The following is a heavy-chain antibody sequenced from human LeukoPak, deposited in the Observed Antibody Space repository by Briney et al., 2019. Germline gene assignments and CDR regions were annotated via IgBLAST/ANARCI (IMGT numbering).Heavy chain of an antibody. D-gene: IGHD1-7*01. CDR2: IIPIFGTA. V-gene: IGHV1-69*05. J-gene: IGHJ4*02. Sequence: ASVKVSCKASGGTFSSYAISWVRQAPGQGLEWMGRIIPIFGTANYAQKFQGRVTITTDESTSTAYMELSSLRSEDTAVYYCARDTMNYASDYWGQRTLATVSS. CDR1: GGTFSSYA. CDR3: ARDTMNYASDY.